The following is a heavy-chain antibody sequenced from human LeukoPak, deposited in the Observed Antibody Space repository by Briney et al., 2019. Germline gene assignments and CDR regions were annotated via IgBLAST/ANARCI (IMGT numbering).Heavy chain of an antibody. Sequence: SETLSLTCTVSGGSFSSYYWSWIRQPPGKGLEWIGYIYYSGSTNYNPSLKSRVTISVDTSKNQFSLKLSSVTAADPARYYSSRSCDFGGGYEAFDIWGQGTMVTVSS. V-gene: IGHV4-59*01. CDR2: IYYSGST. J-gene: IGHJ3*02. CDR3: SRSCDFGGGYEAFDI. D-gene: IGHD3-3*01. CDR1: GGSFSSYY.